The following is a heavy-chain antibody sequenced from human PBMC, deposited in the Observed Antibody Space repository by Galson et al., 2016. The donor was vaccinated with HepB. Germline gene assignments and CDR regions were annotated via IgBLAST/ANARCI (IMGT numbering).Heavy chain of an antibody. CDR2: IWYDGSNK. CDR1: GFIFSTYG. CDR3: AGDGEWELRPGGGLDV. V-gene: IGHV3-33*01. D-gene: IGHD1-26*01. J-gene: IGHJ6*02. Sequence: SLRLSCAASGFIFSTYGMHWVRQAPGKGLEWVAVIWYDGSNKYYAYYVNGRFTISRDNSKNTLYLQMSRLSAEDTAVYYCAGDGEWELRPGGGLDVWGQGTTVTVSS.